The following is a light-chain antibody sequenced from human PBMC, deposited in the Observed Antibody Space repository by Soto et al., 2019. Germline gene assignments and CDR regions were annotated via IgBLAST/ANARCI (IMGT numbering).Light chain of an antibody. J-gene: IGLJ7*01. V-gene: IGLV2-14*03. CDR1: SSDVGRHHY. CDR2: DVS. CDR3: NSYAGTGLGV. Sequence: QSALTQPASVSGSPGQSITLSCTGTSSDVGRHHYVSWYQHHPGKAPTLMIYDVSSRPSGISNRFSGSKSGNTASLTISGLQAEDEGDYYCNSYAGTGLGVFGGGTQLTVL.